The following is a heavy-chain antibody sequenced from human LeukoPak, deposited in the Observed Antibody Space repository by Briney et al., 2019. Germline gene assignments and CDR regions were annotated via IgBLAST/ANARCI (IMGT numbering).Heavy chain of an antibody. D-gene: IGHD4-17*01. Sequence: SETLSLTCTVSGGSISSYYWNWIRQPPGKGLEWIGYIYYSGSTNYNPSLKSRVTISVDTSKNQFSLKLSSVTAEDTAVYYCARDDRLLTTVTASYYYGMDVWGQGTTVTVSS. CDR2: IYYSGST. CDR3: ARDDRLLTTVTASYYYGMDV. V-gene: IGHV4-59*12. CDR1: GGSISSYY. J-gene: IGHJ6*02.